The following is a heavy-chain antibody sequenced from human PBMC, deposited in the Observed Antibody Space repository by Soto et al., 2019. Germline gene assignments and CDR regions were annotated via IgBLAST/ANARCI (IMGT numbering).Heavy chain of an antibody. D-gene: IGHD6-19*01. CDR2: IIPILGIA. Sequence: QVQLVQSGAEVKKPGSSVKVSCKASGGTFSSYTISWVRQAPGQGLEWMGRIIPILGIANYAQKFQGRVTITADKSTSTAYKELSRRRSEDAAVYYCAPSSGWYDDYWGQGTLVTVSS. J-gene: IGHJ4*02. CDR1: GGTFSSYT. CDR3: APSSGWYDDY. V-gene: IGHV1-69*02.